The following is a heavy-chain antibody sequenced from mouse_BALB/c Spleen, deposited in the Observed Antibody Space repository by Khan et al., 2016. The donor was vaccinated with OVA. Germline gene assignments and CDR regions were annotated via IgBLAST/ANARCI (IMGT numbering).Heavy chain of an antibody. CDR2: INSDGYYT. D-gene: IGHD1-3*01. Sequence: EVQLVESGGDLVRPGGSLKLSCAASGFTFSAYGMSWVRQSPDKRLVWVATINSDGYYTYSPDSLKGRFIISRDNAKNTLYLQMRSLKSEDTAMYYCASHLSGSFAYWGQGTLVTVSA. V-gene: IGHV5-6*01. J-gene: IGHJ3*01. CDR3: ASHLSGSFAY. CDR1: GFTFSAYG.